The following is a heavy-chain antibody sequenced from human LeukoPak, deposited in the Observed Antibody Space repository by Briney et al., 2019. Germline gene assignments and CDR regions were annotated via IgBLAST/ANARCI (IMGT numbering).Heavy chain of an antibody. Sequence: SETLSLTCTVSGDSISSNYWSWIRQPPGKGLEWIGYIYHSGSTNYNPSLKSRVTISIDTSREHFSLKLSSVTAADTAVYYCVRGHLVGGWFKYDAFDIWGQGTMVTVSS. CDR1: GDSISSNY. D-gene: IGHD6-19*01. V-gene: IGHV4-59*01. CDR2: IYHSGST. CDR3: VRGHLVGGWFKYDAFDI. J-gene: IGHJ3*02.